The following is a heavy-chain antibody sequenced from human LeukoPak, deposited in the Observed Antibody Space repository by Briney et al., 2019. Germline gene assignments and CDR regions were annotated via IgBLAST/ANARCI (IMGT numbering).Heavy chain of an antibody. D-gene: IGHD6-13*01. CDR2: INPNSDGT. Sequence: GASVKVSCKASGYTFTSYYMHWVRQAPGQGHEWMGWINPNSDGTNYAQKFQGRVTMTRDTSISTAYMELSRLRSDDTAVYYCASAAGTDYYGMDVWGQGTTVTVSS. J-gene: IGHJ6*02. CDR1: GYTFTSYY. V-gene: IGHV1-2*02. CDR3: ASAAGTDYYGMDV.